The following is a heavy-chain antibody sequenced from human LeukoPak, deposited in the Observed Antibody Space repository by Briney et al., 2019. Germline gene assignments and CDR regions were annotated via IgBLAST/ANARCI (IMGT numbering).Heavy chain of an antibody. J-gene: IGHJ4*02. Sequence: ASVTVSCKASGGTFSSYAISWVRQAPGQGLEWMGGIIPIFGTANYAQKFQGRVTITADKSTSTAYMELSSLRSEDTAVYYCASRKLGNDYWGQGTLVTVSA. CDR1: GGTFSSYA. CDR3: ASRKLGNDY. D-gene: IGHD7-27*01. V-gene: IGHV1-69*06. CDR2: IIPIFGTA.